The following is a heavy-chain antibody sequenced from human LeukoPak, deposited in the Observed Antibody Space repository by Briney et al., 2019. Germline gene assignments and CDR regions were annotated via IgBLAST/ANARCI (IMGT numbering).Heavy chain of an antibody. CDR1: GGSISGINW. Sequence: SETLSLTCAVSGGSISGINWWSWVRQPPGKGLEWIGEIYHSGSTNYNPSLKSRVTISVDKSKNQFSLKLSSVTAADTAVYYCARSSSSWHVRRAFDIWGQGTMVTVSS. D-gene: IGHD6-13*01. CDR2: IYHSGST. V-gene: IGHV4-4*02. J-gene: IGHJ3*02. CDR3: ARSSSSWHVRRAFDI.